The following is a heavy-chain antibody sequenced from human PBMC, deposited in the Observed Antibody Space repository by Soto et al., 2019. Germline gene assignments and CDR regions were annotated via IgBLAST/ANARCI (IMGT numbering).Heavy chain of an antibody. Sequence: GGSLRLSCTASGFDFSGSEMNWFRQAPGKGLEWVAYITGSGGAMFHADSLKGRFSISRDNAKNSLFLEMNNLTADDAGVYYCAKVAPFILGSPFWGQGTLVTVS. CDR1: GFDFSGSE. CDR2: ITGSGGAM. CDR3: AKVAPFILGSPF. D-gene: IGHD2-21*01. J-gene: IGHJ4*02. V-gene: IGHV3-48*03.